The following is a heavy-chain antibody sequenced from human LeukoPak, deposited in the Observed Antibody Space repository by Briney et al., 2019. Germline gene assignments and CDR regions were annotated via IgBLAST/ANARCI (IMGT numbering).Heavy chain of an antibody. D-gene: IGHD3-10*01. CDR2: IKQDGSEK. CDR3: ARVGWLPVPIDY. J-gene: IGHJ4*01. CDR1: GFTFSSHL. Sequence: GGSLRLSCAASGFTFSSHLMSWVRQAPGKGLEWVANIKQDGSEKYYVDSVKGRFTISRDNAKNLLYPQMNGRRAEDTAVYYCARVGWLPVPIDYWGKGTLVTVSS. V-gene: IGHV3-7*01.